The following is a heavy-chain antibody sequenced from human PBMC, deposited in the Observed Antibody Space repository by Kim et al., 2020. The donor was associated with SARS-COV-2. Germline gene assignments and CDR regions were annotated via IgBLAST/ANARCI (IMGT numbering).Heavy chain of an antibody. J-gene: IGHJ4*02. V-gene: IGHV3-23*01. Sequence: NGGGARTHFADSVKGRFTISRDNSKNTLFLQMNSRRDEDTAVYYCHASDYWGQGSLVTVSS. CDR2: NGGGART. CDR3: HASDY.